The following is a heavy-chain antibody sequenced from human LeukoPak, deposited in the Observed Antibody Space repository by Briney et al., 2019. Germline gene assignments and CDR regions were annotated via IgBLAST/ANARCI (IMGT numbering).Heavy chain of an antibody. J-gene: IGHJ4*02. D-gene: IGHD3-22*01. CDR2: FDPEDGET. Sequence: ASVKVSCKVSGYTLTELSMHWVRQAPGKGLEWMGGFDPEDGETIYAQKFQGRVTMTEDTSTDTAYMELSSLRSEDTAVYYCARAYRGGYYFGYWGQGTLVTVSS. CDR3: ARAYRGGYYFGY. V-gene: IGHV1-24*01. CDR1: GYTLTELS.